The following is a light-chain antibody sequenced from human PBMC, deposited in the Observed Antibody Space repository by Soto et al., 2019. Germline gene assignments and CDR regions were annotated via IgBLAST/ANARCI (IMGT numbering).Light chain of an antibody. CDR3: QRVGTSPLVT. J-gene: IGKJ3*01. Sequence: EIVLTQSPATLSLSPGERATLSCRASQSVSSSYLAWYQQKPGQAPRLLIYGVSSRATGIPDRFSGSGSGTYFLLTISRVDPEDFAVYYCQRVGTSPLVTFGPGTKVDIK. CDR1: QSVSSSY. V-gene: IGKV3-20*01. CDR2: GVS.